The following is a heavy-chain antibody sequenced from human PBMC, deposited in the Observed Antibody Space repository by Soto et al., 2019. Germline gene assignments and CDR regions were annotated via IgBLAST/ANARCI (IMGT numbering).Heavy chain of an antibody. Sequence: GGSLRLSCAASGFTFRNQAMNWVRQAPGKGLEWVSSVSGSGGFTYYADSVKGRFTISRDNSKNTLYLQMNSLRAEDTAIYYCAKVGEEDYYDSSGYFDYWGQGTLVTVSS. CDR3: AKVGEEDYYDSSGYFDY. CDR2: VSGSGGFT. V-gene: IGHV3-23*01. J-gene: IGHJ4*02. D-gene: IGHD3-22*01. CDR1: GFTFRNQA.